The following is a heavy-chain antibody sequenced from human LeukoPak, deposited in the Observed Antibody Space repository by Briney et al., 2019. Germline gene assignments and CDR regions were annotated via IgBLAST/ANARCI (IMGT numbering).Heavy chain of an antibody. V-gene: IGHV3-7*03. CDR3: AKGFPREAFDI. J-gene: IGHJ3*02. D-gene: IGHD1-26*01. CDR1: GFTFSSYW. Sequence: GGSLRLSCAASGFTFSSYWMSWVRQAPGKGLEWVANIKQDGSEKYYVGSVKGRFTISRDNAKNSPYLQMNSPRAEDTAVYYCAKGFPREAFDIWGQGTMVTVSS. CDR2: IKQDGSEK.